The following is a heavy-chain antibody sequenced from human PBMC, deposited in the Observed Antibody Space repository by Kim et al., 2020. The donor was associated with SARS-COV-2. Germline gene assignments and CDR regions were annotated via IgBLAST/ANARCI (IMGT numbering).Heavy chain of an antibody. V-gene: IGHV3-48*04. CDR3: AREGLSNYYDSSGYYYISDDAFDI. J-gene: IGHJ3*02. D-gene: IGHD3-22*01. CDR1: GFTFSSYS. CDR2: ISSSSSTI. Sequence: GGSLRLSCAASGFTFSSYSMNWVRQAPGKGLEWVSYISSSSSTIYYADSVKGRFTISRDNAKNSLYLQMNSLRAEDTAVYYCAREGLSNYYDSSGYYYISDDAFDIWGQGTMVTVSS.